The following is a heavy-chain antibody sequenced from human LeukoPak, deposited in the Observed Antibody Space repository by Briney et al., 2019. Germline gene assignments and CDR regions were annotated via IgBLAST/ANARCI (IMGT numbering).Heavy chain of an antibody. D-gene: IGHD6-19*01. CDR3: ARQYRSGVTPIDY. V-gene: IGHV4-59*08. CDR2: IYYSGST. CDR1: GGSISSYC. Sequence: SETLSLTCTVSGGSISSYCWSWIRQPPGKGLEWIGYIYYSGSTNYNPSLKSRVTISVDTSKNQFSLKLSSVTAADTAVYYCARQYRSGVTPIDYWGQGTLVTVSS. J-gene: IGHJ4*02.